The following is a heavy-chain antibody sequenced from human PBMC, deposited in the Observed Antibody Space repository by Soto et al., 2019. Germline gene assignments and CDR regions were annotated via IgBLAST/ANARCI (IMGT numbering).Heavy chain of an antibody. V-gene: IGHV1-8*01. J-gene: IGHJ4*02. CDR1: GYSFTSYD. CDR3: ARRPNLFTIFGVVPRGPFDY. Sequence: GASVKVSCTASGYSFTSYDINWVRQATGQGLEWMGWMNPNSGNTGYAQKFQGRVTMTRNTSISTAYMELSSLRSEDTAVYYCARRPNLFTIFGVVPRGPFDYWGQGTLVTVSS. CDR2: MNPNSGNT. D-gene: IGHD3-3*01.